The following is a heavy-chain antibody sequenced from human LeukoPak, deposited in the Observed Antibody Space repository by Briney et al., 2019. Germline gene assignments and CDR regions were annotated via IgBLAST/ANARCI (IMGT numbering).Heavy chain of an antibody. J-gene: IGHJ6*03. CDR1: GGSISSYY. CDR3: ARGADEGESEDYYYYMDV. D-gene: IGHD3-10*01. CDR2: AYYSGST. V-gene: IGHV4-59*01. Sequence: SETLSLTCTVSGGSISSYYWSWIRQPPGKGLEWIGYAYYSGSTNYNPSLKSRVTISVDTSKNQFSLKLSSVTAADTAVYYCARGADEGESEDYYYYMDVWGKGTTVTVSS.